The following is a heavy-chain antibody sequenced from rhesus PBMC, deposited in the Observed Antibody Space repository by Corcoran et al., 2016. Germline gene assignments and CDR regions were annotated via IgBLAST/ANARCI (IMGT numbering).Heavy chain of an antibody. D-gene: IGHD3-34*01. J-gene: IGHJ4*01. V-gene: IGHV4S10*01. CDR2: NENNATNI. CDR1: GASISDHSC. CDR3: GGRGL. Sequence: QVQLQESGPGQVKPSETLSLTCAVSGASISDHSCWNWIRQPTGKGLEWIGYNENNATNINNNHSRKSRVTISKETSKNQCSLKLTSVTAADTAVYYCGGRGLWGQGVLVTVSS.